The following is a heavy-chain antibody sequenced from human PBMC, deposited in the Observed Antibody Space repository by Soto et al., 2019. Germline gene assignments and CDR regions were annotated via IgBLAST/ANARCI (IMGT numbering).Heavy chain of an antibody. CDR1: GFTFSSYA. Sequence: GGSLRLSCAASGFTFSSYAMSWVRQAPGKGLEWVSAISGSGGSTYYADSVKGRFTISRDNSKNTLYLQMHSLRAEDTAVYYCARDVWETTSMYYGLDVWGLGTTVPVSS. J-gene: IGHJ6*02. CDR2: ISGSGGST. V-gene: IGHV3-23*01. D-gene: IGHD1-26*01. CDR3: ARDVWETTSMYYGLDV.